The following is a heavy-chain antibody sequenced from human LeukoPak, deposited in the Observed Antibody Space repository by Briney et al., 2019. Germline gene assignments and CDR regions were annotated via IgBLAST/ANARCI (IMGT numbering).Heavy chain of an antibody. CDR3: ARVRRGGSYFY. J-gene: IGHJ4*02. CDR1: GYTFTSYY. CDR2: INPSGGST. V-gene: IGHV1-46*01. Sequence: ASVKVSCKASGYTFTSYYMHWVRQAPGQGLEWMGIINPSGGSTSYAQKFQGRVTITRNTSISTAYMELSSLRSEDTAVYYCARVRRGGSYFYWGQGTLVTVSS. D-gene: IGHD1-26*01.